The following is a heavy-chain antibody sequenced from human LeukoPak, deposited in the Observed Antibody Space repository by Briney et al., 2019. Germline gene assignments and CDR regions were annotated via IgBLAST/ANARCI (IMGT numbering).Heavy chain of an antibody. V-gene: IGHV3-33*01. J-gene: IGHJ4*02. Sequence: GSLRLSCAASGFTFSSYGMHGVRQAPGKGLEWVAVIWYDGSNKYYADSVKGRFTISRDNSKNTLYLQMNSLRAEDTAVYYCARGGSTSPPFDYWGQGTLVTVSS. D-gene: IGHD2-2*01. CDR1: GFTFSSYG. CDR3: ARGGSTSPPFDY. CDR2: IWYDGSNK.